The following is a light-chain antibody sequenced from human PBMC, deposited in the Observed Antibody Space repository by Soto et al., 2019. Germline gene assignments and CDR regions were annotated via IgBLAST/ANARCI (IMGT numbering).Light chain of an antibody. CDR1: QSVSATH. CDR2: GAS. CDR3: QHYGSSPLT. V-gene: IGKV3-20*01. J-gene: IGKJ4*01. Sequence: IVLTQSPDTLSLSPGERATLSCRASQSVSATHLAWYQQKPGQAPRLLLYGASTRATGIPDRFSGSESGTDFTLTISRVEPEDFAVFYCQHYGSSPLTFG.